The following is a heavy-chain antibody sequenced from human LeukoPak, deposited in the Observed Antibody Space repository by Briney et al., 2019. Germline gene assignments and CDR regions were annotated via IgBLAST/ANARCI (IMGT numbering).Heavy chain of an antibody. CDR3: ARDGGGSPDC. CDR1: GFIFSNYA. D-gene: IGHD2-15*01. V-gene: IGHV3-64*01. J-gene: IGHJ4*02. Sequence: GGSLRLSCAASGFIFSNYAMHWVRQAPGKGLEYVSAISDNGGSTFCANSVKDRFTISRDNSKNTLSLQMGSLTAEDMAVYYCARDGGGSPDCWGQGTLVTVSS. CDR2: ISDNGGST.